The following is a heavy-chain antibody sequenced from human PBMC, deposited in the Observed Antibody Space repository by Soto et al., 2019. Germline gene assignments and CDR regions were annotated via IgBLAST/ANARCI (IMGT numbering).Heavy chain of an antibody. CDR2: IYSGGST. CDR3: AAMSREYYYYGMDV. CDR1: GFTVSSNY. Sequence: LCLSCAASGFTVSSNYMSWVRQAPGKGLEWVSVIYSGGSTYYADSVKGRFTISRDNSKNTLYLQMNSLRAEDTAVYYCAAMSREYYYYGMDVWGQGTTVTV. D-gene: IGHD1-26*01. V-gene: IGHV3-66*01. J-gene: IGHJ6*02.